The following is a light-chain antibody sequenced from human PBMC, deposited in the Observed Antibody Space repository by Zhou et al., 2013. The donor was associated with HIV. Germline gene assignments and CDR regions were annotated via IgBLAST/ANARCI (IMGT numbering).Light chain of an antibody. CDR2: KAS. Sequence: DIQMTQSPSSVSASVGDRVTITCRASQGISSWLAWYQQKPGKAPKVLIYKASNLESGVPSRFSGSGSGTAFTLTISSLQPDDSATYFCQHYATYPWTFGQGTKVEMK. V-gene: IGKV1-5*03. CDR3: QHYATYPWT. J-gene: IGKJ1*01. CDR1: QGISSW.